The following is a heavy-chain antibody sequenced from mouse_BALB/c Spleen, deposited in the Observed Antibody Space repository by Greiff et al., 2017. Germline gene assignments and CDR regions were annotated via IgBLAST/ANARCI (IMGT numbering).Heavy chain of an antibody. V-gene: IGHV5-15*02. CDR3: ARDEGRTHAMDY. Sequence: EVQLQESGGGLVQPGGSRKLSCAASGFTFSDYGMAWVRQAPGKGPEWVAFISNLAYSIYYADTVTGRFTISRENAKNTLYLEMSSLRSEDTAMYYCARDEGRTHAMDYWGQGTSVTVSS. CDR1: GFTFSDYG. CDR2: ISNLAYSI. D-gene: IGHD3-3*01. J-gene: IGHJ4*01.